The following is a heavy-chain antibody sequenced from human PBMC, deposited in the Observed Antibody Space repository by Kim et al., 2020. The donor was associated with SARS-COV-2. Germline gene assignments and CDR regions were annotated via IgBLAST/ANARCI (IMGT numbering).Heavy chain of an antibody. J-gene: IGHJ5*02. Sequence: NPSLKSRVTISVDTSKNQFSLKLSSVTAADTAVYYCARLYSSSWYVWFDPWGQGTLVTVSS. D-gene: IGHD6-13*01. CDR3: ARLYSSSWYVWFDP. V-gene: IGHV4-31*02.